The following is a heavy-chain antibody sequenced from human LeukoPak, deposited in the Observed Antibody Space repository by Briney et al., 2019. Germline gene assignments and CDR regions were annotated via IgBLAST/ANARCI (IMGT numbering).Heavy chain of an antibody. CDR2: ISFDGKNK. Sequence: PGTSLRLSCVASGFTFNYYAIHWVRQAPGKGLEWVAVISFDGKNKFYADSVKGRFTISRDNSKNTLYLQMNSLKPEDTAVYYCARDPAIAAAGTNSDYWGQGTLVTVSS. V-gene: IGHV3-30*04. D-gene: IGHD6-13*01. CDR3: ARDPAIAAAGTNSDY. CDR1: GFTFNYYA. J-gene: IGHJ4*02.